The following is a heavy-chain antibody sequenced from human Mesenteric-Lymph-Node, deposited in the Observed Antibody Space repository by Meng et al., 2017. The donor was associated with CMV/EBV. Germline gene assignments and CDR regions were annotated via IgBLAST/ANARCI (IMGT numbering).Heavy chain of an antibody. V-gene: IGHV1-18*01. D-gene: IGHD2-2*01. CDR1: GYTFTSYG. CDR2: ISAYNGNT. CDR3: ARDRVTRDIVVVYYGMDV. J-gene: IGHJ6*02. Sequence: ASVKVSCKASGYTFTSYGISWVRQAPGQGLEWMGWISAYNGNTNYAQKLQGRVTITTDESTSTAYMELSSLRSEDTAVYYCARDRVTRDIVVVYYGMDVWGQGTTVTVSS.